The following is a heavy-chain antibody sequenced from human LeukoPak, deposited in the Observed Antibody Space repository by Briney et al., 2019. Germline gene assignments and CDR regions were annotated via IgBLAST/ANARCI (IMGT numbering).Heavy chain of an antibody. CDR2: INSDGSST. CDR3: ARAYSSGWYGLTGY. V-gene: IGHV3-74*01. J-gene: IGHJ4*02. CDR1: GFTFSSYW. Sequence: QPGGSLRPSCAASGFTFSSYWMHWVRQAPGKGLVWVSRINSDGSSTSYADSVKGRFTISRDNAKNTLYLQMNSLRAEDTAVYYCARAYSSGWYGLTGYWGQGTLVTVSS. D-gene: IGHD6-19*01.